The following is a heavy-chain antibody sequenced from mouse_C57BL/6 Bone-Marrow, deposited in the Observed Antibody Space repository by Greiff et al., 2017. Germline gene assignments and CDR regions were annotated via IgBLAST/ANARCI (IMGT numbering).Heavy chain of an antibody. V-gene: IGHV1-55*01. J-gene: IGHJ4*01. CDR3: ARGGLPDYYAMDY. D-gene: IGHD2-2*01. CDR1: GYTFTSYW. CDR2: IYPGSGST. Sequence: QVQLQQPGAELVKPGASVKMSCKASGYTFTSYWITWVKQRPGQGLEWIGDIYPGSGSTNYNEKFKSKATLTVDPSSSTAYMQLSSLTSEDSAVYYCARGGLPDYYAMDYWGQGTSVTVSS.